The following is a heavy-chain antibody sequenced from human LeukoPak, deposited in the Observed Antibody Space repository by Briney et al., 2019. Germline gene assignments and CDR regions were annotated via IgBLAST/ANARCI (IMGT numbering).Heavy chain of an antibody. V-gene: IGHV1-3*01. CDR2: TYGGSTTT. J-gene: IGHJ5*02. CDR1: GYTFTSHN. CDR3: ARETRTVAGDNWFDP. D-gene: IGHD6-19*01. Sequence: GASVKVSCKASGYTFTSHNMHWVRQAPGQRLEWMGLTYGGSTTTKYSQNFQGRVTITRDTSASTAYMELSSLRSEDTAVYYCARETRTVAGDNWFDPWGQGTLVTVSS.